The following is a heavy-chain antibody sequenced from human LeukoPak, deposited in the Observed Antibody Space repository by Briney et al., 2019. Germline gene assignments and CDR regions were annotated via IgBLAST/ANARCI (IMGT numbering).Heavy chain of an antibody. Sequence: GASVKVSCKASGYTFTSYYMHWVRQAPGQGLEWMGIINPSGGSTSYAQKFQGRVTMTRDMSTSTVYMELSSLRSEDTAVYYCARGGIVALWENWFDPWGQGTLVTVSS. CDR1: GYTFTSYY. D-gene: IGHD1-26*01. CDR2: INPSGGST. J-gene: IGHJ5*02. CDR3: ARGGIVALWENWFDP. V-gene: IGHV1-46*01.